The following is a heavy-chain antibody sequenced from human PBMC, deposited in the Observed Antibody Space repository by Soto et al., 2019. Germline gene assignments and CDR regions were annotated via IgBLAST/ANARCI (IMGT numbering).Heavy chain of an antibody. CDR3: ARSDYDFWSGYYSYFDY. Sequence: ASVKVSCKASGYTFTSYGICCVRQAPGQGLEWMGWISAYNGNTNYAQKLQGRVTMTTDTSTSTAYMELRSLRSDDTAVYYCARSDYDFWSGYYSYFDYWGQGTLVTVSS. J-gene: IGHJ4*02. CDR1: GYTFTSYG. CDR2: ISAYNGNT. V-gene: IGHV1-18*01. D-gene: IGHD3-3*01.